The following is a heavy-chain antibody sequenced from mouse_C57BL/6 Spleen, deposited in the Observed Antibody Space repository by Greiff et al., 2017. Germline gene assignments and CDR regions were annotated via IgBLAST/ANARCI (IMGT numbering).Heavy chain of an antibody. D-gene: IGHD2-3*01. CDR2: IDPEDGET. V-gene: IGHV14-2*01. CDR1: GFNIKDYY. Sequence: VQLKQSGAELVKPGASVKLSCTASGFNIKDYYMHWVKQRTEQGLEWIGRIDPEDGETKYAPKFPGKATITADTSSNTAYLQLSSLTSEDTAVYYCARSGDGSLAWFAYWGQGTLVTVSA. J-gene: IGHJ3*01. CDR3: ARSGDGSLAWFAY.